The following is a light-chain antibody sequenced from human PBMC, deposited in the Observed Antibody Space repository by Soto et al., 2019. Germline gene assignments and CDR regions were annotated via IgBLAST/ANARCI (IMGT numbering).Light chain of an antibody. V-gene: IGLV6-57*04. CDR1: SGSIASDC. J-gene: IGLJ2*01. Sequence: NFMLTQPHSVSESPGKTVSIPCTRSSGSIASDCVQWYQQRPGSAPINVIFEDSQRPSGVPDRFSGSIDTSSNSAYLTISRLTTEDEADFYCQSVDGKNVVFGGGTKLTVL. CDR2: EDS. CDR3: QSVDGKNVV.